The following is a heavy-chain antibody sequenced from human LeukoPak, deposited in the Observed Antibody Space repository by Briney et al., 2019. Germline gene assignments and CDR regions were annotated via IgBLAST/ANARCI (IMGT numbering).Heavy chain of an antibody. V-gene: IGHV4-59*01. Sequence: SETLSLTCTVSGGSISSYYWSWIRQPPGKGLEWIGYIYYSGSTNYNPSLKSRVTISVDTSKNQFSLKLSSVTAADTAVYYCAREGAADHHYFDYWGQGALVTVSS. CDR2: IYYSGST. CDR3: AREGAADHHYFDY. J-gene: IGHJ4*02. D-gene: IGHD2-15*01. CDR1: GGSISSYY.